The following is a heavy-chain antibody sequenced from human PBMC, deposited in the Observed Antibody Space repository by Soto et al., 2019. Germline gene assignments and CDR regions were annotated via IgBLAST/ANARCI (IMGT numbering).Heavy chain of an antibody. J-gene: IGHJ4*02. V-gene: IGHV1-18*01. D-gene: IGHD6-19*01. CDR1: GYSFTSYA. CDR3: SRGGSRLVVAELDF. CDR2: ISGYNGNT. Sequence: QVQLVQSGAEVREPGASVKVSCKASGYSFTSYAISWVRQAPGQGLEWMGWISGYNGNTKYVEKVQGRVTMTTDTSTSTGYMELRSLKSDATAVYYCSRGGSRLVVAELDFWGQGTLVTVSS.